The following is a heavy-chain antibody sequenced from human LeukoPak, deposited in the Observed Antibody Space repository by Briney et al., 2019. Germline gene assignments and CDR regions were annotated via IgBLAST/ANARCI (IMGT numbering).Heavy chain of an antibody. CDR2: IIPIFGTA. J-gene: IGHJ4*02. CDR3: YGWFGETHSPRFDY. Sequence: SVKVSCKASGGTFSSYAISWVRQAPGQGLEWMGRIIPIFGTANYAQKFQGRVTITADKSTSTAYMELSSLRSEDTAVYYCYGWFGETHSPRFDYWGQGTLVTVSS. D-gene: IGHD3-10*01. V-gene: IGHV1-69*06. CDR1: GGTFSSYA.